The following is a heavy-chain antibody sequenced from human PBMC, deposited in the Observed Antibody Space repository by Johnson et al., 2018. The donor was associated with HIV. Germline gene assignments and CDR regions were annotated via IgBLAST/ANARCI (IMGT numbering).Heavy chain of an antibody. Sequence: QVQLVESGGGVVQPGRSLRLSCAASGFSFSTYDMHWVRQAPGKGLEWVAFISYAGSNNNYTESVKGRFSISRDNSKNTLYLQMNSLRDEDTATYYCAKSPGKDNGGNSGGIDFWGQGTRVTVSS. D-gene: IGHD4-23*01. CDR2: ISYAGSNN. J-gene: IGHJ3*01. V-gene: IGHV3-30*18. CDR3: AKSPGKDNGGNSGGIDF. CDR1: GFSFSTYD.